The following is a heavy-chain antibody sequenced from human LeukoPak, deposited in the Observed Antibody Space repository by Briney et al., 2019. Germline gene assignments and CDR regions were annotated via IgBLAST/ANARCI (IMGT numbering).Heavy chain of an antibody. CDR3: ARRYFDL. J-gene: IGHJ2*01. CDR1: GFTFNTFW. Sequence: GGSLRLSCAASGFTFNTFWVSWVRQAPGKGLEWVANIKQDGSEMHYVDSVKGRFTISRDNAKSSLYLQMDSLRAEDTAVYYCARRYFDLWGRGTLVTVSS. V-gene: IGHV3-7*01. CDR2: IKQDGSEM.